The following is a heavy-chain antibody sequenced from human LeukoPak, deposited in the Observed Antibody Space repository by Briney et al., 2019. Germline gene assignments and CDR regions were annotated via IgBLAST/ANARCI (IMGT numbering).Heavy chain of an antibody. CDR3: AKGYCSSTSCLKTD. J-gene: IGHJ4*02. Sequence: GGSLRLSCAASGFTFNNYAMHWVRQAPGKGLEWVAVISYDGINKYYADSVKGRFTISRDNSKNTLFLQMNSLRVEDTAVYYCAKGYCSSTSCLKTDWGQGTLVTVSS. CDR1: GFTFNNYA. V-gene: IGHV3-30*04. CDR2: ISYDGINK. D-gene: IGHD2-2*01.